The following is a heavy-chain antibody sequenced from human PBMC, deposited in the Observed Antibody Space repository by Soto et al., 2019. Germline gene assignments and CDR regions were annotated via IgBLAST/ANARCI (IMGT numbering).Heavy chain of an antibody. D-gene: IGHD2-8*02. CDR3: AARETRTGGAV. CDR1: GGSITSGHW. J-gene: IGHJ4*03. Sequence: QVQLQASGPGLVESSGTLSLTCAGYGGSITSGHWWTWARQSPGKGLAWIGEISLNGDINYTPSLQSRVIVSRVMPRIHSPPRLTSVTAAQTVVYYCAARETRTGGAVWGPGTVVSVSS. V-gene: IGHV4-4*02. CDR2: ISLNGDI.